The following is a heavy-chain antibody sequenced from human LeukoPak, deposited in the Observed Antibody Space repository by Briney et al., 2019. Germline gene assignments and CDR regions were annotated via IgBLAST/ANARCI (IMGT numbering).Heavy chain of an antibody. CDR1: GFTFSSYS. J-gene: IGHJ4*02. CDR3: ARSRGSSGSYPFDY. V-gene: IGHV3-48*01. D-gene: IGHD1-26*01. Sequence: GGSLRLSCAASGFTFSSYSMNWVRQAPGKGLEWVSYISSSSSTIYYAGSVKGRFTISRDNAKNSLFLQMNGLRAEDTAVYYCARSRGSSGSYPFDYWGQGTLVTVSS. CDR2: ISSSSSTI.